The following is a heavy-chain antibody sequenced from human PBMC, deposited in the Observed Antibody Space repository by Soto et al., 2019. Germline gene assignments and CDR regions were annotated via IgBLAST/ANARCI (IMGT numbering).Heavy chain of an antibody. CDR3: ARQAVTTSYYYGMDV. D-gene: IGHD4-4*01. CDR1: GGSIRSGDYY. V-gene: IGHV4-30-4*01. Sequence: QVQLQESGPGLVKPSQTLSLTCTVSGGSIRSGDYYWSWIRQPPGKGLEWIGYIYYSGSTYYNPSLKSRVTISVDTSKKHFSLKLSSGTAADTAVYYCARQAVTTSYYYGMDVWGQGTTVTVSS. CDR2: IYYSGST. J-gene: IGHJ6*02.